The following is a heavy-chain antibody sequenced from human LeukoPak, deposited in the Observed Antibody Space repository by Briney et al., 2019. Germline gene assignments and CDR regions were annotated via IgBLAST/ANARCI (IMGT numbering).Heavy chain of an antibody. J-gene: IGHJ4*02. D-gene: IGHD5-24*01. CDR3: ARGRWLQYYFDY. CDR1: GGSLSSYY. V-gene: IGHV4-59*07. CDR2: ISYTGSA. Sequence: PSDTLSLTCTVSGGSLSSYYWSWIRQPPGKGLEWIGYISYTGSANYNPPLKSRVSKSVDTTKSHFSLGLSSVTAADTAVYYCARGRWLQYYFDYWGQGTLVTVSS.